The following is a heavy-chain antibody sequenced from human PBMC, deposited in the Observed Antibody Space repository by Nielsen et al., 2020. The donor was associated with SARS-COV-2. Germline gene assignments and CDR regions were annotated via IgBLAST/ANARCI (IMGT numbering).Heavy chain of an antibody. D-gene: IGHD3-22*01. CDR3: AKDYYYDSSGYYLFHFDY. CDR2: IRYDGSNK. V-gene: IGHV3-30*02. CDR1: GFTFSSYG. Sequence: GESLKISCAASGFTFSSYGMHWVRQAPGKGLEWVAFIRYDGSNKYYADSVKGRFTISRDNSKNTLYLQMNSPRAEDTAVYYCAKDYYYDSSGYYLFHFDYWGQGTLVTASS. J-gene: IGHJ4*02.